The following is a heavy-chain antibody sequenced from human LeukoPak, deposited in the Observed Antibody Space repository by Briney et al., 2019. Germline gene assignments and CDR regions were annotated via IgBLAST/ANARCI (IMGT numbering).Heavy chain of an antibody. CDR1: GFTFSNYY. D-gene: IGHD3-22*01. V-gene: IGHV3-74*01. J-gene: IGHJ5*02. Sequence: PGGPLRLSCAAAGFTFSNYYMHWVRQAPGKGLVWVSRINNDGSTTNYADSVKGRFTISRDNAKNTLYLQTNSLRAEDTAVYYCVRVAPLDNSGPTWGQGTLVTVSS. CDR2: INNDGSTT. CDR3: VRVAPLDNSGPT.